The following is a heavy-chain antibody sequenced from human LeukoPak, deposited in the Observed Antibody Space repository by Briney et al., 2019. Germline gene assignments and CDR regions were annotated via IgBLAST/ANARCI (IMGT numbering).Heavy chain of an antibody. CDR3: ARGVGYFRFDY. CDR2: IKEDGSDK. J-gene: IGHJ4*02. D-gene: IGHD5-18*01. Sequence: GGSLRLSCAASEFTFSNYWMTWVRQAPGKGLEWVANIKEDGSDKYYVDSVKGRFTISRDNAKNSLYLQMNNLRAEDTAVYYCARGVGYFRFDYWGQGTLVTVSS. V-gene: IGHV3-7*01. CDR1: EFTFSNYW.